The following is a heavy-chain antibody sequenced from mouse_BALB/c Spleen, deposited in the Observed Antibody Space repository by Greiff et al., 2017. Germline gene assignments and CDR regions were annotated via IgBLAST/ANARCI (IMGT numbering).Heavy chain of an antibody. CDR2: IYPGDGDT. Sequence: VQLVESGAELVRPGSSVKISCKASGYAFSSYWMNWVKQRPGQGLEWIGQIYPGDGDTNYNGKFKGKATLTADKSSSTAYMQLSSLTSEDSAVYFCARAFTTDYWGQGTTLTVSS. CDR3: ARAFTTDY. CDR1: GYAFSSYW. D-gene: IGHD1-1*01. V-gene: IGHV1-80*01. J-gene: IGHJ2*01.